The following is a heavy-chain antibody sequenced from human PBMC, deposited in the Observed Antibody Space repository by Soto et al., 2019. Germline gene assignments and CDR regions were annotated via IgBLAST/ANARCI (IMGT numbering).Heavy chain of an antibody. CDR2: IYYSGST. D-gene: IGHD2-8*02. CDR3: ARDKITGLFDY. CDR1: GGSISSYS. J-gene: IGHJ4*02. Sequence: PSETLSLTCTVSGGSISSYSWSWIRQPPGKGLEWIGYIYYSGSTNYNPSLKSRVTISVDTSKNQFSLKLTSVTASDTAVYYCARDKITGLFDYWGQGTLVTVSS. V-gene: IGHV4-59*12.